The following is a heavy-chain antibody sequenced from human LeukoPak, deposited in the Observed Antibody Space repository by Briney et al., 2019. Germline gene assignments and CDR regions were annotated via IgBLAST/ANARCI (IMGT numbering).Heavy chain of an antibody. CDR2: ISHNGETK. D-gene: IGHD6-13*01. CDR3: ARDRHGYFDY. Sequence: PGGSLRLSCAASGFTFSDHYMIWLRQAPGKGLEAISYISHNGETKYYADSVKGRLSISRDNAKSSLYLQMNSLRVEDTAVYYCARDRHGYFDYWGRGTLVTVSS. CDR1: GFTFSDHY. V-gene: IGHV3-11*01. J-gene: IGHJ4*02.